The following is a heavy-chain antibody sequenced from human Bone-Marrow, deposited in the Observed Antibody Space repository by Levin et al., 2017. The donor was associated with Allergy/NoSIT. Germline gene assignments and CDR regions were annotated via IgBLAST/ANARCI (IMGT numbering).Heavy chain of an antibody. Sequence: PGGSLRFSCAASEFTFRGSTVHWVRQASGKGLEWVGHIRSKSSNYATRYAESLKGRFSISRDDSKNTVYLQMNSLKTEDAAVYYCSVYHYNTSGYYDSWGQGTLVTVSS. J-gene: IGHJ5*02. CDR3: SVYHYNTSGYYDS. V-gene: IGHV3-73*01. CDR2: IRSKSSNYAT. D-gene: IGHD3-22*01. CDR1: EFTFRGST.